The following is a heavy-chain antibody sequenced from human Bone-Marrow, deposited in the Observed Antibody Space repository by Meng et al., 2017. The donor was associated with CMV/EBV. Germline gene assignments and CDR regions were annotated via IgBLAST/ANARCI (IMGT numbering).Heavy chain of an antibody. CDR1: GYTFTSYV. V-gene: IGHV5-51*01. CDR2: IYPSDSDT. D-gene: IGHD3-10*01. J-gene: IGHJ3*02. CDR3: ASSPSYYLRDAFDI. Sequence: KVSCKGSGYTFTSYVIAWVRQMPGKGLEWMGIIYPSDSDTRYSPSFQGQVTISADKSISTAYLQWSSLKASDTAMYYCASSPSYYLRDAFDIWGQGTMVTVSS.